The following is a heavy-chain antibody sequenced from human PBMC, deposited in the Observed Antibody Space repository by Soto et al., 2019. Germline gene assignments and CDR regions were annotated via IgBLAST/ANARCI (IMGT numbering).Heavy chain of an antibody. CDR2: IYYSGST. CDR1: GGSISSGGYY. V-gene: IGHV4-31*03. Sequence: SETLSLTCTVSGGSISSGGYYWSWIRQHPGKGLEWIGYIYYSGSTYYNPSLKSRITISVDTSRNQFSLKLSSVTAADTAVYYCARHYSYGSYYYFDYWGQGTLVTVSS. D-gene: IGHD1-26*01. CDR3: ARHYSYGSYYYFDY. J-gene: IGHJ4*02.